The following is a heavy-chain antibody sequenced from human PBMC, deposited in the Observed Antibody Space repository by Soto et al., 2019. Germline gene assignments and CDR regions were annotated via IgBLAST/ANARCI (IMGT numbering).Heavy chain of an antibody. CDR2: INPNSGGT. D-gene: IGHD3-22*01. CDR3: ARDYPVIVVALGY. Sequence: DSVRGSCKSSGDSFTGYYMHWVLQAPGQGLEWMGWINPNSGGTNYAQKFQGRVTMTRDTSISTAYMELSRLRSDDTAVYYCARDYPVIVVALGYWGKRSLVPVSS. CDR1: GDSFTGYY. J-gene: IGHJ4*02. V-gene: IGHV1-2*02.